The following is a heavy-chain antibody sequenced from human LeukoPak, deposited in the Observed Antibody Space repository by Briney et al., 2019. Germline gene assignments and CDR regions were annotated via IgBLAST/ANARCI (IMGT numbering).Heavy chain of an antibody. CDR2: IYYTGST. CDR1: GASISSSNYY. CDR3: ARSFSGSYYFEY. D-gene: IGHD1-26*01. J-gene: IGHJ4*02. Sequence: PSETLSLTCTVSGASISSSNYYWGWIRQPPGKGLEWIGSIYYTGSTYYNPSLKSRVTISVDTSKNQLSLFLTSVTAADTAMYYCARSFSGSYYFEYWGQGTLVTVSS. V-gene: IGHV4-39*07.